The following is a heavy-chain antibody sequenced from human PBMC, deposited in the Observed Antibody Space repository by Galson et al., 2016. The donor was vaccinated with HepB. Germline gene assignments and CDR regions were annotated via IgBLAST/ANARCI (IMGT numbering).Heavy chain of an antibody. J-gene: IGHJ5*02. CDR3: ARDHCSGGPCFSFDP. V-gene: IGHV6-1*01. CDR1: GDSVPTNSAA. CDR2: TYFRSTWYS. D-gene: IGHD2-15*01. Sequence: CAISGDSVPTNSAAWNWIRQSPSRGLEWLGKTYFRSTWYSDYAVSVRSRITIKPDTSKNQFSLQLNSVTPEGTAVYYCARDHCSGGPCFSFDPWGQGTLVTVSS.